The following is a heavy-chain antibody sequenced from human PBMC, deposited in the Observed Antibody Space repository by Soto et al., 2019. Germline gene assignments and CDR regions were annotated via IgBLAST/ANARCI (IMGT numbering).Heavy chain of an antibody. J-gene: IGHJ4*02. CDR2: MYHDGNT. Sequence: SETLSLTCAVSVYSIISGCFCGWIRQPPGKGPEWIANMYHDGNTHYNPSLKSRVTMSVDTSKNQFSLKLNSVTAADTAVYYCARESYSGYHSYDYWGQGILVTVSS. CDR1: VYSIISGCF. V-gene: IGHV4-38-2*02. CDR3: ARESYSGYHSYDY. D-gene: IGHD5-12*01.